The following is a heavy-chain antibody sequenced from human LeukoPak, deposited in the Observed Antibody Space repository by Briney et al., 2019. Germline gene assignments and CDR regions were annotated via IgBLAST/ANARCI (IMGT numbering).Heavy chain of an antibody. CDR2: IIPIFGTA. CDR1: GGTFSSYA. V-gene: IGHV1-69*01. J-gene: IGHJ4*02. CDR3: ATSVDGLVTIRTYFEH. Sequence: SVKVSCKASGGTFSSYAISWVRQAPGQGLEWMGGIIPIFGTANYAQKFQGRVTITADESTSTAYMELSSLRSEDTAVYYCATSVDGLVTIRTYFEHWGQGTLITVSS. D-gene: IGHD2/OR15-2a*01.